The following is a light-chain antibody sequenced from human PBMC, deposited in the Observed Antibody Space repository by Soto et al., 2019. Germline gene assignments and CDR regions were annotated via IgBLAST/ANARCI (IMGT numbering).Light chain of an antibody. Sequence: DIVMTQSPDSLAVSLGESATINCRSSQSLFYSYNNKNYLAWYQQRPGQPPKLIVNWASTRESGVPDRFSGGGSSTKFTLTISSMQAEDVAVDYCHQYYNTPLTFGGGTKVEIK. CDR3: HQYYNTPLT. J-gene: IGKJ4*02. CDR1: QSLFYSYNNKNY. CDR2: WAS. V-gene: IGKV4-1*01.